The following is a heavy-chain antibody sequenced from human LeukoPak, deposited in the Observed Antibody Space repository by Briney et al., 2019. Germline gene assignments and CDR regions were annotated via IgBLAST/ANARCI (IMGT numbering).Heavy chain of an antibody. CDR1: GYTFTGYY. D-gene: IGHD6-19*01. V-gene: IGHV1-2*02. CDR2: INPNSGGT. CDR3: AREPGSPEAVAGTAYYYYYYMDV. Sequence: ASVKVSCKASGYTFTGYYMHWVRQAPGQGLEWMGWINPNSGGTNYAQKFQGRVTMTRDTSISTAYMELSRLRPDDTAVYYCAREPGSPEAVAGTAYYYYYYMDVWGKGTTVTVSS. J-gene: IGHJ6*03.